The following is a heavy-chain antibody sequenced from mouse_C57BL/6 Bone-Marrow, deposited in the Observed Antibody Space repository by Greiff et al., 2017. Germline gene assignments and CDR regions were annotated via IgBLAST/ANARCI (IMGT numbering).Heavy chain of an antibody. J-gene: IGHJ3*01. CDR2: IYPGSGST. CDR3: ARSSSGYTLPAY. D-gene: IGHD3-2*02. Sequence: QVQLQQPGAELVKPGASVKMSCKASGYTFTSYWITWVKQRPGQGLEWIGDIYPGSGSTNYNEKFKSKATLTVDTSSSTAYMQLSSLTSEDSAVYYCARSSSGYTLPAYWGQGTLVTVSA. V-gene: IGHV1-55*01. CDR1: GYTFTSYW.